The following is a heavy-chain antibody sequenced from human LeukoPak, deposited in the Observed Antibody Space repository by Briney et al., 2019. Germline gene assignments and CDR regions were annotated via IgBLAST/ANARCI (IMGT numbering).Heavy chain of an antibody. CDR3: GKVSGGWFFFDY. Sequence: ASVKVSCKASGYTFTSYGISWVRQAPGQGREWMGWISAYNGNTNYAQKLQGRVTMTTDTSTSPAYMELRSLRSDDTAVFYCGKVSGGWFFFDYWGQGTLVTVSS. CDR1: GYTFTSYG. CDR2: ISAYNGNT. V-gene: IGHV1-18*01. J-gene: IGHJ4*02. D-gene: IGHD6-13*01.